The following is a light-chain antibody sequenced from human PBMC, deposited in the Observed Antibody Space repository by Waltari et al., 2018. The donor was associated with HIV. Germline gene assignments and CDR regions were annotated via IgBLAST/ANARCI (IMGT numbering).Light chain of an antibody. CDR2: KVS. CDR3: MQGTHWPIT. CDR1: QSLIYSDGNTY. V-gene: IGKV2-30*01. Sequence: DVVMTQSPLSLPVTLGQPASISCGSSQSLIYSDGNTYLHWFQQRPGQSPRRLFYKVSYRDSGVPDRFSGSGSGTHFTLKISRVEAEDVGVYYCMQGTHWPITFGQGTRLEIK. J-gene: IGKJ5*01.